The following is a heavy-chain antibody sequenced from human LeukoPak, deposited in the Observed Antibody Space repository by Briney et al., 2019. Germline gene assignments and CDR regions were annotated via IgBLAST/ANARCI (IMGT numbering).Heavy chain of an antibody. V-gene: IGHV3-48*04. J-gene: IGHJ4*02. D-gene: IGHD3-10*01. Sequence: GGSLRLSCAASGFTFSSYSLNWVRQAPGKGLEWVSYISASSGTIYYADSVKGRFTISRDNARNSLYLQMNSLRAEDTAVYYCARDPEVRGVIQYYFDYWGQGTLVTVSS. CDR3: ARDPEVRGVIQYYFDY. CDR2: ISASSGTI. CDR1: GFTFSSYS.